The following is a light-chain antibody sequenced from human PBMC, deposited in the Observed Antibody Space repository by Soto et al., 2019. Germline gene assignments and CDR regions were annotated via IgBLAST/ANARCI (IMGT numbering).Light chain of an antibody. V-gene: IGKV1-12*01. Sequence: QMTQSPSSVSASVGDRVTITCRASQAIDSWLAWYQQKPGEAPKLLIFTGSLLHSGVPPRFSGSGSGTDFTLTISSLQPEDFATYYCQQTLSFPPTFGQGTKVDIK. CDR3: QQTLSFPPT. CDR1: QAIDSW. CDR2: TGS. J-gene: IGKJ1*01.